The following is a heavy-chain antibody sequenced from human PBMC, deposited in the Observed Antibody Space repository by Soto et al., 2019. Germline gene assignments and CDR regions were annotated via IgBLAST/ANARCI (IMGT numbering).Heavy chain of an antibody. CDR3: AKVFFFAVGANDY. CDR2: ISGSGGGT. V-gene: IGHV3-23*01. D-gene: IGHD3-10*01. CDR1: GFTFINYA. Sequence: GGSLRLSCEASGFTFINYAMNWVRQAPGKGLEWVSGISGSGGGTYYADSVKGRFTISRDNSENTVYLEMSSLRAEDTAIYYCAKVFFFAVGANDYWGQGTPVTVSS. J-gene: IGHJ4*02.